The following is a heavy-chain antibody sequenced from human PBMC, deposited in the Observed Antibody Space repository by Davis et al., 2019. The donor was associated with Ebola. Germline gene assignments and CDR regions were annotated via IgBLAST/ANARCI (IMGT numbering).Heavy chain of an antibody. J-gene: IGHJ4*02. CDR2: ISAYNGNT. CDR1: GYTFTSYA. Sequence: ASVKVSCKASGYTFTSYAMHWVRQAPGQGLEWMGWISAYNGNTNYAQKLQGRVTMTTDTSTSTAYMELRSLRSDDTAVYYCARVLGTYYFDYWGQGTLVTVSS. CDR3: ARVLGTYYFDY. V-gene: IGHV1-18*01.